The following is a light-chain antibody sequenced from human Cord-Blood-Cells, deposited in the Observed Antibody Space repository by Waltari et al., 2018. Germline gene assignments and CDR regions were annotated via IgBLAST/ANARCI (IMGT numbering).Light chain of an antibody. CDR3: MQALQTPRT. Sequence: DTVMTQSPLSLPVTTGEPSSISFRSSQSLLHSNGYNYLDWYLQKPGQSPQLLIYLGSNRASGVPDRFSGSGSGTDFTLKISRVEAEDVGVYYCMQALQTPRTFGQGTKVEIK. CDR1: QSLLHSNGYNY. CDR2: LGS. J-gene: IGKJ1*01. V-gene: IGKV2-28*01.